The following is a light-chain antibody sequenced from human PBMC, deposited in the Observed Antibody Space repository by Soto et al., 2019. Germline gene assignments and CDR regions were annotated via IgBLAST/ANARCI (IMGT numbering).Light chain of an antibody. CDR3: QQDIKWPIT. Sequence: EIVMTQSPGPLSVSPGERATLSCRSSQSFRSNLAWYQQKPGQAPTLLISDASTRATGIPARFSGSGSGTEFTLTVSRLQSEDFAVDYCQQDIKWPITFGQGTRLEIK. J-gene: IGKJ5*01. V-gene: IGKV3-15*01. CDR2: DAS. CDR1: QSFRSN.